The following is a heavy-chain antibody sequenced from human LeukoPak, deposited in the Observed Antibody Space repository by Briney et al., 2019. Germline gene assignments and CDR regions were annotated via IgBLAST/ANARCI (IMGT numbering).Heavy chain of an antibody. D-gene: IGHD3-9*01. V-gene: IGHV3-30*02. J-gene: IGHJ4*02. CDR3: ARDRGRYDILTGYRSGRLDY. Sequence: GGSLRLSCAASGFTFNTYGMHWVRQAPGKGLEWVAIIHYDGSNKFYADSVQGRFTISRDNSKNTLYLQMNSLRVEDTAVYYCARDRGRYDILTGYRSGRLDYWGQGTLVTVSS. CDR2: IHYDGSNK. CDR1: GFTFNTYG.